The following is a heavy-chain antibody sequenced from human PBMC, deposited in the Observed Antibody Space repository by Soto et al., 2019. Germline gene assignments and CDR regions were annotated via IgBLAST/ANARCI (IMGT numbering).Heavy chain of an antibody. V-gene: IGHV3-23*03. CDR3: TKDSGWTSAD. D-gene: IGHD3-10*01. CDR1: GFTFRDYG. CDR2: ISGGAT. Sequence: EVQLLESGGGLVQPGGSRRLSCAASGFTFRDYGMSWGRQAPGKGLEWVSGISGGATYXXXSXXXRFVISRDDSKNTLXXXXXSXRXEDTAVYYCTKDSGWTSADWGQGTLVTVSS. J-gene: IGHJ4*02.